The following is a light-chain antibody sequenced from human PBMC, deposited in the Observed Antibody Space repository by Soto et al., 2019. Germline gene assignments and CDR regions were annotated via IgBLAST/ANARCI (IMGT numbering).Light chain of an antibody. Sequence: DIQMTQSPSTLSASIGDRVTITCRASQSISTWLAWYQQKSGKAPKLLIYKASTLESGVPSRFSGSGSGTDFTLTISSLQPDDLATYYCQQYNVFPLTFGQGTRLEI. CDR2: KAS. CDR3: QQYNVFPLT. J-gene: IGKJ5*01. V-gene: IGKV1-5*03. CDR1: QSISTW.